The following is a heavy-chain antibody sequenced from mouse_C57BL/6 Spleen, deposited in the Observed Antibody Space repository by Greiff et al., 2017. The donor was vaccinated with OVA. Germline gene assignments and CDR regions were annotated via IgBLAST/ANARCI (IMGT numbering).Heavy chain of an antibody. V-gene: IGHV5-9-1*02. Sequence: EVKVVESGEGLVKPGGSLKLSCAASGFTFSSYAMSWVRQTPEKRLEWVAYISSGGDYIYYADTVKGRFTISRDNARNTLYLQMSSLKSEDTAMYYCTRDPYDYDDYAMDYWGQGTSVTVSS. J-gene: IGHJ4*01. D-gene: IGHD2-4*01. CDR2: ISSGGDYI. CDR3: TRDPYDYDDYAMDY. CDR1: GFTFSSYA.